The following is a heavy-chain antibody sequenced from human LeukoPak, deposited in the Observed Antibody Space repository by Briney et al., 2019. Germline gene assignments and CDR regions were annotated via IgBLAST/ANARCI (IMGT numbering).Heavy chain of an antibody. CDR3: ARVTYYDSSGYPEYFHH. CDR1: GGTFSSYA. D-gene: IGHD3-22*01. CDR2: IIPILGIP. J-gene: IGHJ1*01. V-gene: IGHV1-69*04. Sequence: SVKVSCKASGGTFSSYAISWVRQAPGQGLEWMGRIIPILGIPNYAQKFQGRVTIIADKSTSTAYMEVSSLRSEDTAMYYCARVTYYDSSGYPEYFHHWGQGTLVTVSS.